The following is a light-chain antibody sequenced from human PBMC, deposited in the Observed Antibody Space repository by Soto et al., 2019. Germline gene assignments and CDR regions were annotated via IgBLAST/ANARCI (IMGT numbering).Light chain of an antibody. CDR2: GAS. V-gene: IGKV1-39*01. CDR3: QESYSFLWGT. Sequence: DIQMTQSPSSLSASVGDRVTITCRTSQSINTYLNWYQQKPGKAPKLLIYGASSLQSGVPLRFSGGGSGTDFTLTISSLQPEDFATYYCQESYSFLWGTCGQGTKVDIK. CDR1: QSINTY. J-gene: IGKJ1*01.